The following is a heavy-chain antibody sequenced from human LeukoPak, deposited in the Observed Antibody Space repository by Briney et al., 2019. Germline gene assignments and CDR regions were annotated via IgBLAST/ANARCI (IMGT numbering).Heavy chain of an antibody. V-gene: IGHV4-59*08. CDR2: IYYSGST. CDR1: GGSISSYS. Sequence: SETLSLTCTVSGGSISSYSWSWIRQPPGKGLEWIGSIYYSGSTNYNPSLKSRVTMSVDTSKNQFSLKLSSVTAADTAVYYCARHGGESIVAMILPAFDIWGQGTMVTVSS. CDR3: ARHGGESIVAMILPAFDI. J-gene: IGHJ3*02. D-gene: IGHD5-12*01.